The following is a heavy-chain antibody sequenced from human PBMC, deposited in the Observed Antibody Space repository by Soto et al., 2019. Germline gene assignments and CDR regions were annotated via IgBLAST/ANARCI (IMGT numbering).Heavy chain of an antibody. Sequence: EVQLVESGGGLVQPGGSLRLSCATSGFILSDCAMNWVRQAPGKGLEWVSYISSSSSVIDYADSVKGRFTVSRDNARNSLYLQMNRLRAEDTAVEFRARELSWGSNWYYYMDVWGKGTTVTVSS. CDR2: ISSSSSVI. J-gene: IGHJ6*03. CDR3: ARELSWGSNWYYYMDV. D-gene: IGHD7-27*01. V-gene: IGHV3-48*01. CDR1: GFILSDCA.